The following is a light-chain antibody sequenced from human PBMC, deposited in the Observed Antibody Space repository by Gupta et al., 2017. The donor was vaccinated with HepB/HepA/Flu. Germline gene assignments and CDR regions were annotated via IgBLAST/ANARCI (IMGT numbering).Light chain of an antibody. CDR1: QSVGHY. V-gene: IGKV3-11*01. J-gene: IGKJ2*01. CDR2: DAS. CDR3: QQCSNWTPTYT. Sequence: EIVFPPSPVTLSLSPGDRATLSCRASQSVGHYLAWYQQKLGQAPRLLIYDASSRAAGVPARFSGSGSGTDFTLTISSLEPEDFAVYYCQQCSNWTPTYTFGQGTKLEIK.